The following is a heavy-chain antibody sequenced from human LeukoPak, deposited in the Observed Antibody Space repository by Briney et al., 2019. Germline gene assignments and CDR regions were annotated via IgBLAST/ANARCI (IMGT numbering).Heavy chain of an antibody. V-gene: IGHV3-48*03. CDR2: ISSSGSTI. D-gene: IGHD4-17*01. CDR1: GFTFSSYE. Sequence: PGGSLRLSCAASGFTFSSYEMNWVRQAPGKGLEWVSYISSSGSTIYYADSVKGRFTISRDNAKNSLYLQMNSLRAEDTAVYYCARGQTVTQLTADYFDYWGQGTLVTVSS. CDR3: ARGQTVTQLTADYFDY. J-gene: IGHJ4*02.